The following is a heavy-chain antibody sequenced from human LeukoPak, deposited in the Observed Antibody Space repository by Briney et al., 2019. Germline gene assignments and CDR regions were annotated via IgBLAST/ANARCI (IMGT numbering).Heavy chain of an antibody. J-gene: IGHJ6*03. Sequence: GGSPRLSCAASGFTFSDYYMSWIRQAPGKGLEWVSYISSSGSTIYYADSVKGRFTISRDNAKNSLYLQMNSLRAEDTAVYYCARDHGTFGYYYYMDVWGKGTTVTVSS. CDR1: GFTFSDYY. CDR3: ARDHGTFGYYYYMDV. V-gene: IGHV3-11*01. CDR2: ISSSGSTI. D-gene: IGHD3-16*01.